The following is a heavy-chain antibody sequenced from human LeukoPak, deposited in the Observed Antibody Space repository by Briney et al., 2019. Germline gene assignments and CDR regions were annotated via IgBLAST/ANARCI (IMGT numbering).Heavy chain of an antibody. CDR2: TYYRSKWYN. CDR3: ARLVGASWFDS. V-gene: IGHV6-1*01. CDR1: GDSVSTDSAT. J-gene: IGHJ5*01. Sequence: SQTLSLTCAISGDSVSTDSATWTWLRQSPSRGLEWLGRTYYRSKWYNDYAVSMKSRITINPDTSKNQFSLQLNSVTPEDTAVYYCARLVGASWFDSWGQGTLVTVSS. D-gene: IGHD1-26*01.